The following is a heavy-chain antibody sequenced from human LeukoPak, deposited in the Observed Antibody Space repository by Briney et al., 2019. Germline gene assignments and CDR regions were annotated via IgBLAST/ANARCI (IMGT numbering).Heavy chain of an antibody. CDR3: ARGSQPEDY. CDR1: GGSISSSY. V-gene: IGHV4-4*07. D-gene: IGHD1-14*01. J-gene: IGHJ4*02. CDR2: IFTNGST. Sequence: SETLSLTCTVSGGSISSSYWCWIRQPAGKGLEWIGRIFTNGSTNYNPSLKSRVTISVDTSKNQFSLKLSSVTAEDTAVYYCARGSQPEDYWGQGTLVTVSS.